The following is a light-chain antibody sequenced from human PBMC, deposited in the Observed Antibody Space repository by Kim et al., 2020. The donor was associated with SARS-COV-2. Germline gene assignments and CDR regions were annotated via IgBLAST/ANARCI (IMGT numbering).Light chain of an antibody. CDR3: LQYSNYPRK. CDR1: QDIGDD. V-gene: IGKV1-6*01. J-gene: IGKJ1*01. CDR2: GAS. Sequence: ASVGDRVTIACRASQDIGDDLDWYRQEPGKAPELLIHGASHLQSEVPSRFSGNGSNTDFTLTIRSLHPEDFATYYCLQYSNYPRKFGRGTKVDIK.